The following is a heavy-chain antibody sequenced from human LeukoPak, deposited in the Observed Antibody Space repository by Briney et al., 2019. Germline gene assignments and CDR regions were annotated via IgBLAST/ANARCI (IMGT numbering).Heavy chain of an antibody. D-gene: IGHD2-15*01. CDR3: ARVECSGGSCYLSDYYYYYMDV. Sequence: PGGSLRLSCAASGFTFSSYSMNWVRQAPGKGLEWVSSISSSSSYIYYADSAKGRFTISRDNAKNSLYLQMNILRAEDTAVYYCARVECSGGSCYLSDYYYYYMDVWGKGTTVTVSS. CDR2: ISSSSSYI. V-gene: IGHV3-21*01. CDR1: GFTFSSYS. J-gene: IGHJ6*03.